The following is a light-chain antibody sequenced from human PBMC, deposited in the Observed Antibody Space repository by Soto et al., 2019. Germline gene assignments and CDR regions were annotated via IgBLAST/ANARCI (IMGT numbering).Light chain of an antibody. CDR2: GAS. CDR3: QQYNDWPPFT. J-gene: IGKJ3*01. Sequence: EIVMTQSPATLSVSPGERATLSCRASQAVSSNLAWYQQKPGQAPGLLIYGASTRATGIPARFSGSGSGTEFTLTISSLLSEDFAVYYCQQYNDWPPFTFGPGTRVDIK. CDR1: QAVSSN. V-gene: IGKV3-15*01.